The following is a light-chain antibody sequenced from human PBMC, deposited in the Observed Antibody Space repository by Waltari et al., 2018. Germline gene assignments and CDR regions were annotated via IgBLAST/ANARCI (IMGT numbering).Light chain of an antibody. J-gene: IGLJ3*02. CDR3: AAGDDSLSAWV. CDR2: RNN. V-gene: IGLV1-47*03. CDR1: SSNIGSNY. Sequence: SVLTQPPSASGTPGQRVTISCSGSSSNIGSNYVYWYQQLPGTAPKLLIYRNNQRPTGVPDPSPGYNSGTSASQAISGLWSEDEADYYYAAGDDSLSAWVFDGGTKLTVL.